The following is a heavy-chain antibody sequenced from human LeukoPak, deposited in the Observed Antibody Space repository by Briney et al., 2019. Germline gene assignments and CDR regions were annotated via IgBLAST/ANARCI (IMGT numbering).Heavy chain of an antibody. D-gene: IGHD3-22*01. Sequence: GASVKVSCKASGYTFTSYGISWVRQAPGQGLEWMGWISAYNGNTNYAQKLQGRVTMTTDTSTSTAYMELRSLRSDDTAVYYCARVYYDSSGYYLRWVGYFDYWGQGTLVTVSS. J-gene: IGHJ4*02. CDR2: ISAYNGNT. CDR3: ARVYYDSSGYYLRWVGYFDY. CDR1: GYTFTSYG. V-gene: IGHV1-18*01.